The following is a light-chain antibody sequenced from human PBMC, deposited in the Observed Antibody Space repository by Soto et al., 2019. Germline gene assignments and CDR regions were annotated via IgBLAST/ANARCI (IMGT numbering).Light chain of an antibody. CDR2: DVS. Sequence: QSVLTQPASVSGSPGQSITISCTGTSSDVGGYNYVCWYQQHPGKAPKLVISDVSNRPSGVSDRFSGSKSGNTASLSISGLQAEDEADYYCSSYTSSSSYLFGNGTKVTVL. V-gene: IGLV2-14*01. CDR1: SSDVGGYNY. CDR3: SSYTSSSSYL. J-gene: IGLJ1*01.